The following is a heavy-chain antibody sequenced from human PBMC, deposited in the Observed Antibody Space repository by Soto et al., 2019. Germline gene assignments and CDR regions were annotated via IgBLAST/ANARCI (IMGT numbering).Heavy chain of an antibody. V-gene: IGHV1-3*01. CDR3: ARGPVVVVTFDY. D-gene: IGHD3-22*01. CDR2: INAGNGNT. CDR1: GYTFTSYA. J-gene: IGHJ4*02. Sequence: ASVKVSCKASGYTFTSYAMHWVRQAPGQRLEWMGWINAGNGNTKYSQKFQGRVTITRDTSASTAYMELSSLRSEDTAVYYCARGPVVVVTFDYWGQGTLVTVYS.